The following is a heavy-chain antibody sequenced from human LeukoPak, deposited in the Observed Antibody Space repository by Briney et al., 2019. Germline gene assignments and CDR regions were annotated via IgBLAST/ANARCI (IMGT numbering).Heavy chain of an antibody. CDR3: ARGRTYYYGSGSSNWFDP. CDR1: GGSFSGYY. V-gene: IGHV4-34*01. Sequence: SETLSLTCAVYGGSFSGYYWSWIRQPPGKGLEWIGKINHSGSTNYNPSLKSRVTISVDTSKNQFSLKLSSVTAADTAVYYCARGRTYYYGSGSSNWFDPWGQGTLVTVSS. J-gene: IGHJ5*02. CDR2: INHSGST. D-gene: IGHD3-10*01.